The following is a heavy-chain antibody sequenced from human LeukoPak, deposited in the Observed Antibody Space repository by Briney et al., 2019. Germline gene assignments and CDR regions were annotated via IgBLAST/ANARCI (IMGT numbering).Heavy chain of an antibody. CDR2: IYHSGST. V-gene: IGHV4-4*02. CDR3: ASSRVGSGYYYWYYFDY. CDR1: GGSISSSNW. D-gene: IGHD3-22*01. J-gene: IGHJ4*02. Sequence: SGTLSLTCAVSGGSISSSNWWSWVRQPPGKGLEWIGEIYHSGSTNYNPSLKSRVTISVDKSKNQFSLKLSSVTAADTAVYYCASSRVGSGYYYWYYFDYWGQGTLVTVSS.